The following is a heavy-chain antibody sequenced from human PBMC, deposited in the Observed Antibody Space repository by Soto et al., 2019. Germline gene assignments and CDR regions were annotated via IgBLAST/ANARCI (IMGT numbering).Heavy chain of an antibody. Sequence: GASVKVSCKASGYTFNSNGISWVRQAPGQGLEWMGWISAHNGNTNFAQNLQDRVTMTTDTSTSTAYMELRSLSSDDTAVYYCARDSSESGAYYSWGQGTLVTVLL. CDR3: ARDSSESGAYYS. CDR1: GYTFNSNG. CDR2: ISAHNGNT. J-gene: IGHJ4*02. V-gene: IGHV1-18*04. D-gene: IGHD3-22*01.